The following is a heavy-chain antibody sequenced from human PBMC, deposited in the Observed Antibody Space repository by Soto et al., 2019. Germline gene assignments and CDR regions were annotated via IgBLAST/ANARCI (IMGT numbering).Heavy chain of an antibody. CDR3: ARHGSSWYEIHFDY. CDR2: ISYDGSNK. Sequence: QVQLVESGGGVVQPGTSLRLSCAASGLSFRSYAMHWVRQAPGKGLEWVAVISYDGSNKYYADSVKGRFTISRDNSKNTLYLQMNRLRAEDTAVYYCARHGSSWYEIHFDYWGQGTLVTVSS. V-gene: IGHV3-30-3*01. D-gene: IGHD6-13*01. CDR1: GLSFRSYA. J-gene: IGHJ4*02.